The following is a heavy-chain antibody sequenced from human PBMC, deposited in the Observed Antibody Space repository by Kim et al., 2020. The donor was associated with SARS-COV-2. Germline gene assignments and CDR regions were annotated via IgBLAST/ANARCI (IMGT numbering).Heavy chain of an antibody. CDR3: ARQTKDWEEVIPYAIDY. CDR2: IYYSGST. D-gene: IGHD2-21*01. V-gene: IGHV4-39*07. CDR1: GGSISSSSYY. J-gene: IGHJ4*02. Sequence: SETLSLTCTVSGGSISSSSYYWGWIRQPPGKGLEWIGSIYYSGSTYYNPSLKSRVTISVDTSKNQFSLKLSSVTAADTAVYYCARQTKDWEEVIPYAIDYWCQGTLVTVSS.